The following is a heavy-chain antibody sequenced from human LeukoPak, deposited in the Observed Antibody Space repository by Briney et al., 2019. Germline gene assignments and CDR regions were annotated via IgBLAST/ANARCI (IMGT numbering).Heavy chain of an antibody. D-gene: IGHD3-16*01. CDR2: IYYSGST. J-gene: IGHJ4*02. CDR1: GGSISSSSYY. V-gene: IGHV4-39*01. CDR3: ARHPTGEALDY. Sequence: SETLSLTCTVSGGSISSSSYYWGWIRQPPGKGLGWIGSIYYSGSTYYYPSLKSRVTISVDTSKNQFSLKLSSVTAADTAVYYCARHPTGEALDYWGQGTLVTVSS.